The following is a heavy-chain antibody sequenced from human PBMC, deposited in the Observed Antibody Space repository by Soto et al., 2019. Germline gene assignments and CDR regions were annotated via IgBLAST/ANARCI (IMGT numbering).Heavy chain of an antibody. J-gene: IGHJ4*02. V-gene: IGHV3-74*01. CDR3: ATWRGGYTYGLDH. Sequence: EVQLVESGGGLVQPGGSLSLSFQASGFTFSSKCLPGVRQPQGKGRMWISRILNDGTTTNYADSVKGRFTVSRDNAKKTMSLQMNNLRAEDTAVYYCATWRGGYTYGLDHWGQGTPVTVSS. CDR1: GFTFSSKC. CDR2: ILNDGTTT. D-gene: IGHD5-18*01.